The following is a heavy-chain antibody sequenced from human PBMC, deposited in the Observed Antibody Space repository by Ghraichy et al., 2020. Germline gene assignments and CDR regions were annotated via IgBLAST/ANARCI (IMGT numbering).Heavy chain of an antibody. V-gene: IGHV3-23*01. CDR3: AHLAKGATGGRAFGY. J-gene: IGHJ4*02. CDR2: ISGSGGTT. D-gene: IGHD2-15*01. CDR1: GFTFSSYA. Sequence: GGSLRLSCATSGFTFSSYALSWVRQAPGKGLEWVSRISGSGGTTDYADSVKGRFTISRDNSKKTLYLQMNSLRAEDTAVYYCAHLAKGATGGRAFGYWGQGILVTVSS.